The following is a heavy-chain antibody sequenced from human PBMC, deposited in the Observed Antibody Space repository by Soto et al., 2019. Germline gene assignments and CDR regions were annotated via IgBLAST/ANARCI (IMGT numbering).Heavy chain of an antibody. Sequence: GASVKVSCKASGYNFINYDINWVRQASGQGLEWMGWMNPNSGDTGLAQNFQGRVTMTRNTSISTAYMELSSLRSEDTAVYYCARVPRESMTRDYWGQGTLVTVSS. V-gene: IGHV1-8*01. CDR1: GYNFINYD. CDR3: ARVPRESMTRDY. CDR2: MNPNSGDT. J-gene: IGHJ4*02.